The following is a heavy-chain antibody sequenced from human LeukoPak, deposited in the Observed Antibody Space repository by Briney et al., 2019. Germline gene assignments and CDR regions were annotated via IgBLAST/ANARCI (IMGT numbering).Heavy chain of an antibody. J-gene: IGHJ5*02. CDR3: ARVRRRVWFDP. V-gene: IGHV4-31*01. Sequence: MPSQTLSLTCTVSGGSISSGGYYWSWIRQHPGKGLEWIGYIYYSESTYYHPSLKSQVTISVDTSKTQFSRKLSSVAAADTAVYSCARVRRRVWFDPWGQGTLVTVSS. CDR1: GGSISSGGYY. D-gene: IGHD3-10*01. CDR2: IYYSEST.